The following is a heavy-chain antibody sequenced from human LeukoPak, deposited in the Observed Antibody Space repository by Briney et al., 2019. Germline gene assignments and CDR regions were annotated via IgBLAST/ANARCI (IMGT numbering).Heavy chain of an antibody. CDR2: ISSSGSTI. CDR1: GFTFSSYE. Sequence: GGSLRLSCAASGFTFSSYEMNWVRQAPGKGLEWVSYISSSGSTIYYADSVKGRFTISRDNAKNSLYLQMNSLRAEDTAVYYCARFRVDTATPDYWGQGTLVTVSS. J-gene: IGHJ4*02. V-gene: IGHV3-48*03. D-gene: IGHD5-18*01. CDR3: ARFRVDTATPDY.